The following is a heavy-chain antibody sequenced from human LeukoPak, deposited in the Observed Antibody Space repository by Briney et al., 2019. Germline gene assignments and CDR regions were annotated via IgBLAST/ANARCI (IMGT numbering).Heavy chain of an antibody. J-gene: IGHJ4*02. CDR1: GFTFSSYG. D-gene: IGHD3-10*01. V-gene: IGHV3-33*06. Sequence: GGSLRLSCAASGFTFSSYGMHWVRQAPGKGLEWVALIWYDGSQKYYADSVKGRFTISRDNSKNTLWLQMNSLRVEDTAVYYCAKDNYYGSGKDFDYWGQGTLVTVSS. CDR3: AKDNYYGSGKDFDY. CDR2: IWYDGSQK.